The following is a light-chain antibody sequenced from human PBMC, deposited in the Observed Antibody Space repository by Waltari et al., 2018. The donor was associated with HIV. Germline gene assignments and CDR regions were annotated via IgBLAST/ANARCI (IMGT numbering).Light chain of an antibody. Sequence: SSELIQPPSVSVSPGQTAGITCSGEALASQHVYWYQQKTGQAPVVVIYKDTGSPAGIPERFSGSSSGTIVTLSIRGVQAEDEADYYCQSADGSGTWVFGGGTKLTVL. V-gene: IGLV3-25*03. J-gene: IGLJ3*02. CDR3: QSADGSGTWV. CDR2: KDT. CDR1: ALASQH.